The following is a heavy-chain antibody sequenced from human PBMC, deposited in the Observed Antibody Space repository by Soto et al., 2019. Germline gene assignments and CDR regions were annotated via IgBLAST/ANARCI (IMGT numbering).Heavy chain of an antibody. V-gene: IGHV4-61*01. Sequence: LETLSLTCNVTGFPLISGSFFWGWIRPSPGKGLEGLGYIYYTGATSYNPALGGRVTISLDTSKTQFSLKLTSVTAADTAVYFFARDNPSPFQYSPAGWFDPWGQGAMVTVSS. D-gene: IGHD2-15*01. CDR2: IYYTGAT. CDR1: GFPLISGSFF. CDR3: ARDNPSPFQYSPAGWFDP. J-gene: IGHJ5*02.